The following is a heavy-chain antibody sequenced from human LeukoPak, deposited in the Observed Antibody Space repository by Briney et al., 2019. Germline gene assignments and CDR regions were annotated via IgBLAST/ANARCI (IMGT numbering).Heavy chain of an antibody. CDR2: INPNSGGT. J-gene: IGHJ4*02. CDR1: GYTFTSYY. CDR3: ARVTAAAGKVPTEFDY. V-gene: IGHV1-2*02. Sequence: ASVKVSCKASGYTFTSYYMHWVRQAPGQGLEWMGWINPNSGGTNYAQKFQGRVTMTRDTSISTAYMELSRLRSDDTAVYYCARVTAAAGKVPTEFDYWGQGTLVTVSS. D-gene: IGHD6-13*01.